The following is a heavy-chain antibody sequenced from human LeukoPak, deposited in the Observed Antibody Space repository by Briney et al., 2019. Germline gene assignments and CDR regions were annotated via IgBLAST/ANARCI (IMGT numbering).Heavy chain of an antibody. CDR2: IYSGGST. D-gene: IGHD3-3*01. J-gene: IGHJ4*02. V-gene: IGHV3-66*02. CDR3: ARDLRLTTIFGVVSN. CDR1: GVTVSSNY. Sequence: GGSLRLSCAASGVTVSSNYMSWVRQAPGKGLEWVSVIYSGGSTYYADSVKGRFTISRDNSMNTLYLQMNSLRAEDTAVYYCARDLRLTTIFGVVSNWGQGTLVTVSS.